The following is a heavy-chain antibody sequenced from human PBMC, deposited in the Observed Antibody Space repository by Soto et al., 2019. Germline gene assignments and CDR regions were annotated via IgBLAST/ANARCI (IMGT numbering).Heavy chain of an antibody. V-gene: IGHV3-21*01. CDR3: ARDRYRSSISCSPGS. J-gene: IGHJ5*02. Sequence: SGGSLRLSCAASGFTFSSYAMNWVRQAPGKGLEWVSSISSSSTHMYYADSVKGRFTISRDNAKNSLYLQMNSLRVEDTAVYYCARDRYRSSISCSPGSLGQGTLVTVSS. D-gene: IGHD2-2*01. CDR1: GFTFSSYA. CDR2: ISSSSTHM.